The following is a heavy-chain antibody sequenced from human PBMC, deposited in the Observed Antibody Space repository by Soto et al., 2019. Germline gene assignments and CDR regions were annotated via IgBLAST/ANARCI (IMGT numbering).Heavy chain of an antibody. Sequence: QVQLVQSGAEVKKPGSSVKVSCKASGDTFNFYTINWVRQAPGLGLEWMGRFNPILSFSNSALKFQGRVTLTAYNSTSTAYMVLSSLRSEDTAIYYCATSFGSGSRAFDYWGQGALVTVSS. V-gene: IGHV1-69*02. CDR1: GDTFNFYT. CDR2: FNPILSFS. D-gene: IGHD3-10*01. CDR3: ATSFGSGSRAFDY. J-gene: IGHJ4*02.